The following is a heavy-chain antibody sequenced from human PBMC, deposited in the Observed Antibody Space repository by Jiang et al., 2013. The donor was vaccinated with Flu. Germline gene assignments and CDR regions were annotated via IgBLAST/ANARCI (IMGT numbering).Heavy chain of an antibody. D-gene: IGHD5-18*01. CDR3: AKDSTGIQLWSPPDY. J-gene: IGHJ4*02. CDR1: GFTFSSYV. Sequence: SGFTFSSYVMSWVRQAPGKGLEWVSGISGSGVSTYYADSVKGRFTISRDNSKSTLYLQMNSLRAEDTAVYYCAKDSTGIQLWSPPDYWGQGTLVTVSS. CDR2: ISGSGVST. V-gene: IGHV3-23*01.